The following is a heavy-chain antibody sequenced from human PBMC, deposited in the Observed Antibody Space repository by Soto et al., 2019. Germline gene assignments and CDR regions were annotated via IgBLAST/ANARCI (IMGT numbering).Heavy chain of an antibody. CDR2: IFPADSDT. J-gene: IGHJ4*02. CDR3: ATPYGGFDY. Sequence: GESLKISCAGSGYNFATFWIVWVRQMPGKGLEWMGIIFPADSDTRYTPSFQGQVTISVDKSISTAYLQWSSLKASDTAMYYCATPYGGFDYWGQGTLVTVSS. D-gene: IGHD4-17*01. V-gene: IGHV5-51*01. CDR1: GYNFATFW.